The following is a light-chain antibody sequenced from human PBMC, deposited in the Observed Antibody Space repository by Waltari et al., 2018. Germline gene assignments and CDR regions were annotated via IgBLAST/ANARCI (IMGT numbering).Light chain of an antibody. CDR2: LGS. CDR3: MQALQTPRYT. J-gene: IGKJ2*01. V-gene: IGKV2-28*01. CDR1: QSLLNSNGYNY. Sequence: EIVMTQSPLSLPVTPGASASISCRSRQSLLNSNGYNYLDWFLQKPGQSPQLLIYLGSNRASGVPDRFSGSGSATEFTLKISRVEAEDVGVYYCMQALQTPRYTFGQGTKLEIK.